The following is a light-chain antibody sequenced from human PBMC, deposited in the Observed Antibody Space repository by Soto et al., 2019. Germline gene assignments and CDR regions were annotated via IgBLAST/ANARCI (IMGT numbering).Light chain of an antibody. V-gene: IGKV3-11*01. CDR2: DTS. Sequence: EIVLTQSPATLSLSPGERATLSCRASQSVSIYLAWFQQKPGQAPRLLISDTSNRATGIPARFSASGSGTDFTLIISNLEPEDFAVYYCQQRYSWPLTFGGGTKVEIK. J-gene: IGKJ4*01. CDR1: QSVSIY. CDR3: QQRYSWPLT.